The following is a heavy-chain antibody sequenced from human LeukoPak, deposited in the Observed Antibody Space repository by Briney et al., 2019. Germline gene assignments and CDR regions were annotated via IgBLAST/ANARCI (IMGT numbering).Heavy chain of an antibody. V-gene: IGHV4-34*01. CDR2: INHSGST. CDR1: GGSISTYY. J-gene: IGHJ3*02. D-gene: IGHD1-7*01. CDR3: ARTGTTSFAFDI. Sequence: SETLSLTCTVSGGSISTYYWSWIRQPPGKGLEWIGEINHSGSTNYNPSLKSRVTISVDTSKNQFSLKLSSVTAADTAVYYCARTGTTSFAFDIWGQGTMVTVSS.